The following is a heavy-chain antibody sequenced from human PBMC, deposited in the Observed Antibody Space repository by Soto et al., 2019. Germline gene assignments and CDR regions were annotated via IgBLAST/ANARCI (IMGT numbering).Heavy chain of an antibody. CDR2: ISYDGNTE. V-gene: IGHV3-30-3*01. CDR1: GFTFSRYS. CDR3: ARGGYYGGLDY. D-gene: IGHD4-17*01. Sequence: GGSLRLSCAASGFTFSRYSMHWVRQAPGKGLEWVAVISYDGNTEYHADSVKGRFTISRDSSKNTVFLQMNSLRVEDTAVYFCARGGYYGGLDYWGQGTLVTVSS. J-gene: IGHJ4*02.